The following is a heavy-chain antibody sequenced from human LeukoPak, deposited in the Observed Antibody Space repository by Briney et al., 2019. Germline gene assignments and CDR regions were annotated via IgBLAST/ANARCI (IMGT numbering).Heavy chain of an antibody. CDR1: GGSFSGYY. J-gene: IGHJ6*02. Sequence: SETLSLTCAVYGGSFSGYYWSWIRQSPGKGLEWIGEINHSGSTNYNPSLKSRVTISVDTSKNQFSLKLSSVTAADTAVYYCARGVQGGRIYYYYGMDVWGQGTTVTVSS. CDR2: INHSGST. D-gene: IGHD2-15*01. V-gene: IGHV4-34*01. CDR3: ARGVQGGRIYYYYGMDV.